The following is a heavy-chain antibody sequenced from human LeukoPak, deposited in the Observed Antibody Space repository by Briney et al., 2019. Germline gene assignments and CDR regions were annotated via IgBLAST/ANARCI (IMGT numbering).Heavy chain of an antibody. CDR1: GFTFSSYD. CDR2: IGTAGDT. Sequence: GGSLRLSCAASGFTFSSYDMHWVRQATGKGLEWVSAIGTAGDTYYPGSVKGRFTISRENAKNSLYLQMNSLRAGDTAVYYCARGTGDYYDGTLFDYWGQGTLVTVSS. J-gene: IGHJ4*02. D-gene: IGHD3-22*01. CDR3: ARGTGDYYDGTLFDY. V-gene: IGHV3-13*01.